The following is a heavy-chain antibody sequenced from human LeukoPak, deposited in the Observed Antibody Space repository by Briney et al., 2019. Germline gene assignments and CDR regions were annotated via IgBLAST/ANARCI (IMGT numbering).Heavy chain of an antibody. Sequence: NPSETLSLTCTVSGGSIISADHYGSWIRQPPGKGLEWIGYIFYSGSTYYNPSLKSRLTISVDTSKNQFSLKLSSVTAADTAVYYCAWGYYDVLTYYPKNFDQWGQGTLVTVSS. CDR3: AWGYYDVLTYYPKNFDQ. CDR2: IFYSGST. J-gene: IGHJ4*02. CDR1: GGSIISADHY. V-gene: IGHV4-30-4*01. D-gene: IGHD3-9*01.